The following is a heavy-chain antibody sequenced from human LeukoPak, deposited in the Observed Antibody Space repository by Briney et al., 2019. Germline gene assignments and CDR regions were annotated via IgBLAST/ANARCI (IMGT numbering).Heavy chain of an antibody. CDR3: AKDGSTIAAAPKGLDY. D-gene: IGHD6-13*01. CDR1: GFTFDDYA. J-gene: IGHJ4*02. CDR2: ISWNSGSI. Sequence: GGSLRLSCAASGFTFDDYAMHWVRQAPGKGLEWVSGISWNSGSIGYADSVKGRFTISRDNAKNSLYLQMNSLRAEDTALYYCAKDGSTIAAAPKGLDYWGQGTLVTVSS. V-gene: IGHV3-9*01.